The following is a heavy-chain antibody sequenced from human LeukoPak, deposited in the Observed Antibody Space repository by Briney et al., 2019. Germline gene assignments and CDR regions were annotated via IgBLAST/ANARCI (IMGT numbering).Heavy chain of an antibody. CDR1: GGTFSSYA. CDR3: ASRIKSGWYANYSDY. Sequence: SVEVSCKASGGTFSSYAISWVRQAPGQGLEWMGGIIPIFGTANYAQKFQGRVTITADESTSTAYMELSSLRSEDTAVYYCASRIKSGWYANYSDYWGQRTLVTVSS. CDR2: IIPIFGTA. V-gene: IGHV1-69*13. J-gene: IGHJ4*02. D-gene: IGHD6-19*01.